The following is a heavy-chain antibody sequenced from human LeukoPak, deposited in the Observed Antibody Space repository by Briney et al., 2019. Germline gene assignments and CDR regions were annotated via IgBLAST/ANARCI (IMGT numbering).Heavy chain of an antibody. CDR3: ARLDSSALSYSTSLGSFDY. Sequence: PGESLKISCKGSGYSFTSYWIGWVRQMPGKGLEWMGIIYPGDSDTRYSPSFQGQVTISADKSISTAYLQWSSLKASDTAMYYCARLDSSALSYSTSLGSFDYWGQGTLVTVSS. D-gene: IGHD6-13*01. CDR2: IYPGDSDT. V-gene: IGHV5-51*01. J-gene: IGHJ4*02. CDR1: GYSFTSYW.